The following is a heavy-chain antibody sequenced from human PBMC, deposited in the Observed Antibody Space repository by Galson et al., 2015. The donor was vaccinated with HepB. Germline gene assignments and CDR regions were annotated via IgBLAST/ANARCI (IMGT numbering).Heavy chain of an antibody. CDR2: IYTSGST. CDR3: ARERYFDWLLATDY. V-gene: IGHV4-4*07. D-gene: IGHD3-9*01. Sequence: IGRIYTSGSTNYNPSLKSRVTMSEDTSKNQFSLKLSSVTAADTAVYYCARERYFDWLLATDYWGQGTLVTVSS. J-gene: IGHJ4*02.